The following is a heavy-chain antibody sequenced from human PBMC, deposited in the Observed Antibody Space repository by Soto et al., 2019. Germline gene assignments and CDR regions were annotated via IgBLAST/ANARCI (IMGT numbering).Heavy chain of an antibody. CDR1: GDSISDSSFY. CDR3: ARHPDYGGNYYYYGKDG. J-gene: IGHJ6*02. D-gene: IGHD4-17*01. CDR2: IYYKGYT. Sequence: QLQLQESGPGLVKPSETLSLTCTSSGDSISDSSFYWAWIRQPPGKGLEWIGSIYYKGYTKYNPSPESRVTITVDTSRNQFSLRLSSVTAADTAVYFCARHPDYGGNYYYYGKDGWGPGPTVIVSS. V-gene: IGHV4-39*01.